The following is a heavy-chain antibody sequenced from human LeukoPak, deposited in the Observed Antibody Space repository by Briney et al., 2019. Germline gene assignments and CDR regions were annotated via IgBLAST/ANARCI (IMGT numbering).Heavy chain of an antibody. V-gene: IGHV4-59*01. D-gene: IGHD3-22*01. Sequence: SETLSLTCAVYGGSFSGYYWSWIRQPPGKGLEWIGYIYYSGSTNYNPSLKSRVTISVDTSKNQFSLKLSSVTAADTAVYYCARVLEYYYDSSGYYFDYWGQGTLVTVSS. CDR3: ARVLEYYYDSSGYYFDY. J-gene: IGHJ4*02. CDR2: IYYSGST. CDR1: GGSFSGYY.